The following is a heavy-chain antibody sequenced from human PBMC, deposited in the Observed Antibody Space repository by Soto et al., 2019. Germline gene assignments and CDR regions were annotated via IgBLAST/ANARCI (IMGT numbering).Heavy chain of an antibody. V-gene: IGHV3-23*01. CDR1: GFTFGIYA. Sequence: EDHLLESGGGLVQPGGSLRLSCAASGFTFGIYAMAWVRQAPGKGLEWVYGISSDGGFKGYIDSVRGRFTISRENSNSVLYLQMHTLRADEPAIYDFAQSTRTEHLGESRGKGTLV. CDR2: ISSDGGFK. J-gene: IGHJ4*02. D-gene: IGHD3-16*01. CDR3: AQSTRTEHLGES.